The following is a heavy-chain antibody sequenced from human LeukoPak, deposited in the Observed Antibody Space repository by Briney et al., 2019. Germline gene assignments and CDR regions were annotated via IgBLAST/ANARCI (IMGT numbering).Heavy chain of an antibody. J-gene: IGHJ4*02. Sequence: SETLSLTCIVSNGSISTYYWSWIRQPPGKGLEWIGYIDYSGSTNYNPSLKSRVTMSLDTSKNQFSLKLSSVTAADTAVYYCASSHPLGSNNDYYTPFDYWGQGTLVTVSS. V-gene: IGHV4-59*12. CDR1: NGSISTYY. D-gene: IGHD3-3*01. CDR3: ASSHPLGSNNDYYTPFDY. CDR2: IDYSGST.